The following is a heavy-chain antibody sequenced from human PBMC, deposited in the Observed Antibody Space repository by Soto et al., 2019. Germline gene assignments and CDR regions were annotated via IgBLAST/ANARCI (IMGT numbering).Heavy chain of an antibody. CDR3: ARGVRDDFWSGYYHYFDY. J-gene: IGHJ4*02. CDR1: GGSISNYY. Sequence: PSETLSLTCTVSGGSISNYYWSWIRQPPGKGLEWIGYFYYTGSTYYNPSLKSRVTISVDTSKNQFSLKLSSVTAADTAVYYCARGVRDDFWSGYYHYFDYWGQGTLVTVSS. V-gene: IGHV4-59*12. D-gene: IGHD3-3*01. CDR2: FYYTGST.